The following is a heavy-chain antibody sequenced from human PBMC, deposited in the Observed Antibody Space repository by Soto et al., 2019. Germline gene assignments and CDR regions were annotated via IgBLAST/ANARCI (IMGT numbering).Heavy chain of an antibody. CDR3: ARDRIAAAGFFDY. CDR2: IIPIFGTA. V-gene: IGHV1-69*13. D-gene: IGHD6-13*01. Sequence: SVKVSCKASGGTLSSYAISWVRQAPGQGLEWMGGIIPIFGTANYAQKFQGRVTITADESTSTAYMELSSLRSEDTAVYYCARDRIAAAGFFDYWGQGTLVTVSS. J-gene: IGHJ4*02. CDR1: GGTLSSYA.